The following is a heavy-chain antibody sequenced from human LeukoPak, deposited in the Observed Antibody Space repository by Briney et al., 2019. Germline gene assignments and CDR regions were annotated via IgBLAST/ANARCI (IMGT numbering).Heavy chain of an antibody. J-gene: IGHJ4*02. V-gene: IGHV3-43*01. Sequence: GGSLRLSCAASGFTFEDYTFHWVRQAPGKGLEWVSLVSWDGCSRDHADSVEGRFTISRHNRERPLDLQMHGLRSQDTAFYYSVTGPFNPVAARFDYWGQGTLVTVSS. CDR3: VTGPFNPVAARFDY. D-gene: IGHD6-19*01. CDR2: VSWDGCSR. CDR1: GFTFEDYT.